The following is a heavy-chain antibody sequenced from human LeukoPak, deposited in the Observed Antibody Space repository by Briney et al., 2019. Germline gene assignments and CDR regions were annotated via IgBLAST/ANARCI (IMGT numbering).Heavy chain of an antibody. CDR3: ARDVEGSSGPFDY. V-gene: IGHV1-18*01. Sequence: ASVKVSCKASGYTFTSYGISWVRQAPGQGLEWMGWISAYNGNTNYAQKFQGRVTMTRDTSTGTVYMELSSLRSEDTAVYYCARDVEGSSGPFDYWGQGTLVTVSS. CDR2: ISAYNGNT. D-gene: IGHD6-19*01. CDR1: GYTFTSYG. J-gene: IGHJ4*02.